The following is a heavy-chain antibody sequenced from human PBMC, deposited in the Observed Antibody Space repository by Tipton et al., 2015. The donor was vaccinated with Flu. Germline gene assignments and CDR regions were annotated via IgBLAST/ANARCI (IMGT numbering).Heavy chain of an antibody. CDR1: GYSISSGFY. CDR3: ARRLGGNNPY. CDR2: IYHSGST. Sequence: TLSLTCTVSGYSISSGFYWGWIRQSPGKGLEWIGNIYHSGSTFYNPSLKSRVTISVDMSTNQLSLHLRSVTAADTAVYYCARRLGGNNPYWGRGTLVTVSS. J-gene: IGHJ4*02. D-gene: IGHD1-14*01. V-gene: IGHV4-38-2*02.